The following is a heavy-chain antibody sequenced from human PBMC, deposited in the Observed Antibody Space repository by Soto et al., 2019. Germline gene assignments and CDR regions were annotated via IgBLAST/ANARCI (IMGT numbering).Heavy chain of an antibody. CDR2: IYYSGST. J-gene: IGHJ6*02. CDR1: GGSISRSSYY. V-gene: IGHV4-39*01. D-gene: IGHD3-10*01. Sequence: QLQLQESGPGLVKPSETLSLTCTVSGGSISRSSYYWGWIRQPPGKGLEWIESIYYSGSTYYNPSLKSRVTISVDTSKNQFSLKLSSVTAADTAVYYCARQPATTYGSAGPPDVWGQGTTVTVSS. CDR3: ARQPATTYGSAGPPDV.